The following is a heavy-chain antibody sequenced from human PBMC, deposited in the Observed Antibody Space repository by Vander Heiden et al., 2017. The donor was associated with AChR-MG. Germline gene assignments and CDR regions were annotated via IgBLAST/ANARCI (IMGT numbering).Heavy chain of an antibody. CDR2: IFSNDEK. CDR3: ARIRWSYSSGWAAGQDEGVRYYYGMDV. J-gene: IGHJ6*02. D-gene: IGHD6-19*01. CDR1: GFPLSNARMG. V-gene: IGHV2-26*01. Sequence: QVTLKESGPVLVKPTETLTLTCTVSGFPLSNARMGVSWNRQPPGKALEWLAHIFSNDEKSYSTSLKSRLTISKDTSKSQVVLTMTNMDPVDTATYYCARIRWSYSSGWAAGQDEGVRYYYGMDVWGQGTTVTVSS.